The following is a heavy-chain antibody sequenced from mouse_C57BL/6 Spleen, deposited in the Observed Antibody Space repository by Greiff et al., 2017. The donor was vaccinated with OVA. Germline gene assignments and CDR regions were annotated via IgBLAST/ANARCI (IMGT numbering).Heavy chain of an antibody. D-gene: IGHD1-1*01. Sequence: EVHLVESGGGLVQSGRSLRLSCATSGFTFSDFYMEWVRQAPGKGLEWIAASRNKANDYTTEYSASVKGRFIVSRDTSQSILYLQMNALRAEDTAIYYCARDYYYGSSPRFAYWGQGTLVTVSA. V-gene: IGHV7-1*01. CDR3: ARDYYYGSSPRFAY. J-gene: IGHJ3*01. CDR2: SRNKANDYTT. CDR1: GFTFSDFY.